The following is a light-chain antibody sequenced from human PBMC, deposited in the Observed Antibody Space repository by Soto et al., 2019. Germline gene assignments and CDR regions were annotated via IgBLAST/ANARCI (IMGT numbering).Light chain of an antibody. CDR1: QTVTSNY. CDR3: QQYGSSPGT. CDR2: GAS. Sequence: EIVLTQSPGTLSSSPGERATLSCRASQTVTSNYLAWYQQKPGQAPRLLFFGASIRATGLPERFSGGGSGTDFALTISRLEPEDFAVYYCQQYGSSPGTFGQGTKVEVK. V-gene: IGKV3-20*01. J-gene: IGKJ1*01.